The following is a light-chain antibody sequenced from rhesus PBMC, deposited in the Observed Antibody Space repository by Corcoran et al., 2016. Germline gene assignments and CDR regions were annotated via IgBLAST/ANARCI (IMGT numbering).Light chain of an antibody. V-gene: IGKV1-44*01. CDR1: QTISSY. J-gene: IGKJ1*01. CDR3: QQHNSHPPT. CDR2: AAP. Sequence: DIQMTQSPSSLSASVGDRVTITCRASQTISSYLAWYQQKPGKVPKIRIYAAPSLESGGPSRFSGSGSGTDFTLTSSSLQPEDFATYYCQQHNSHPPTFGQGTKVEIK.